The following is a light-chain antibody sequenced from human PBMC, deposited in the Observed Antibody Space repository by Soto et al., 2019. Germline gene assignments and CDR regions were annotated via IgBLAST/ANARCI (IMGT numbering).Light chain of an antibody. CDR2: GAS. J-gene: IGKJ3*01. V-gene: IGKV3-20*01. Sequence: EIGLTQSPGTLSLSPGEGAPLSCRASQTVRSNYLAWYQQQPGQAPRLLIYGASSRVTGIPDWFSASGYGTDFTLTISRLEPADFAVYYCQQEGSSAFTCGPETKVDIK. CDR1: QTVRSNY. CDR3: QQEGSSAFT.